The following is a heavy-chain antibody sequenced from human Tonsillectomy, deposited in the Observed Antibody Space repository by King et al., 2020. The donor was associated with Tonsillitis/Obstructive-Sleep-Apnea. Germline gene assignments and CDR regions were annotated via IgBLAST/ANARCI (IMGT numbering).Heavy chain of an antibody. CDR1: RFTFDDYA. V-gene: IGHV3-9*01. Sequence: VQLVESGGGLVQPGRSLRLSCAASRFTFDDYAMHWVRQAPGKGLEWVSGITWNGGDIGYADSVKGRFTISRDNAKSSLYLQMNSLGAEDTALYYCAKDTGRFLTPYMDVWGKGTTVTVSS. CDR3: AKDTGRFLTPYMDV. J-gene: IGHJ6*03. CDR2: ITWNGGDI. D-gene: IGHD3-3*01.